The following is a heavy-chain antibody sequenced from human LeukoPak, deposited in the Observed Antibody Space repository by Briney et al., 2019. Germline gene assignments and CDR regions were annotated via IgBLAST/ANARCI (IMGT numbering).Heavy chain of an antibody. CDR1: GGSFSGYY. Sequence: SETLSLTCAVYGGSFSGYYWSWIRQPPGKGLEWIGEINHSGSTNYNPSLKSRVTISVDTSKNQFSLKLSSVTAADTAVYYCASEPPYYGSGSYYTEADYWGQGTLVTVSS. CDR3: ASEPPYYGSGSYYTEADY. D-gene: IGHD3-10*01. CDR2: INHSGST. V-gene: IGHV4-34*01. J-gene: IGHJ4*02.